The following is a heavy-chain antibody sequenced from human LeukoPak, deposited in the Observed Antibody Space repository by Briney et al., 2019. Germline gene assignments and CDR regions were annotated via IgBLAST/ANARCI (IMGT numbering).Heavy chain of an antibody. V-gene: IGHV4-39*01. CDR2: IYYSGST. J-gene: IGHJ4*02. CDR1: GGSISSSSYY. Sequence: SETLSLTCTVSGGSISSSSYYWGWIRQPPGKGLEWIGSIYYSGSTYYNPSLKSRVTISVDTSKNQFSLKLSSVTAADTAAYYCARHAKGYSYGYNYFDYWGQGTLVTVSS. CDR3: ARHAKGYSYGYNYFDY. D-gene: IGHD5-18*01.